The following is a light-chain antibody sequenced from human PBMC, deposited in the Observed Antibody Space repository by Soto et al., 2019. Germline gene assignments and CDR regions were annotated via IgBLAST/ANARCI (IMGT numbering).Light chain of an antibody. Sequence: IVMTQSPDTLSVSPGERATLSCRASQSVSSSSLAWYQQKRGQAPRLLIHDASSRATGIPDRFSGSGSGTDFTLTISRLEPEDFAVYYCQQYGGSPRTFGQGTKVDIK. J-gene: IGKJ1*01. CDR3: QQYGGSPRT. CDR2: DAS. V-gene: IGKV3-20*01. CDR1: QSVSSSS.